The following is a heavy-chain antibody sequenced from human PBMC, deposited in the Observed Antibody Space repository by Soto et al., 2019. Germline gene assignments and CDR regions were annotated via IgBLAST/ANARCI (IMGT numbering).Heavy chain of an antibody. CDR2: IYSGGST. J-gene: IGHJ6*02. D-gene: IGHD3-3*01. CDR1: GFTVSSNY. V-gene: IGHV3-53*01. Sequence: PGGSLRLSCAASGFTVSSNYMSWVRQAPGKGLEWVSVIYSGGSTYYADSVKGRFTISRDNSKNTLYLQMNSLRAEDTAVYYCARGRDSITIFGVVIPYGMDVWGQGTTVTVSS. CDR3: ARGRDSITIFGVVIPYGMDV.